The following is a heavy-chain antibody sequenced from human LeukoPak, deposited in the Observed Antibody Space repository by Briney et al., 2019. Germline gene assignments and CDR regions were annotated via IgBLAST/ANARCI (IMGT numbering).Heavy chain of an antibody. CDR1: GFTVSSNY. Sequence: GRSLRLSCAASGFTVSSNYMSWVRQAPGKGLEWVSVIYSGGSTYYADSVKGRFTISRDNSKNTLYLQMNSLRAEDTAVYYCARDSPLVDAFDIWGQGTMVTVSS. CDR3: ARDSPLVDAFDI. V-gene: IGHV3-66*01. J-gene: IGHJ3*02. CDR2: IYSGGST. D-gene: IGHD2-2*01.